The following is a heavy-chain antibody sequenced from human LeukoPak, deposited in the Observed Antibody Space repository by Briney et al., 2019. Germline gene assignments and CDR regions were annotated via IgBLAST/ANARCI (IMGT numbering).Heavy chain of an antibody. CDR2: ISYDGSNK. D-gene: IGHD5-18*01. CDR1: GFTFSNHA. Sequence: GGSLRLSCAASGFTFSNHAMNWVRQTPGKGLEWVAVISYDGSNKYYADSVKGRFTISRDNSKNTLYLQMNSLRAEDTAVYYCARVIQPTGRYYYGMDVWGQGTTVTVSS. V-gene: IGHV3-30-3*01. J-gene: IGHJ6*02. CDR3: ARVIQPTGRYYYGMDV.